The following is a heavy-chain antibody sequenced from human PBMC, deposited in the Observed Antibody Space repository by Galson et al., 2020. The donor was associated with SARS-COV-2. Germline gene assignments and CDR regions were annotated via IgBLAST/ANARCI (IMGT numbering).Heavy chain of an antibody. J-gene: IGHJ6*02. CDR2: ISYDGSNK. D-gene: IGHD3-3*01. CDR3: ARGQSKIMIFGVVIIDGMDV. CDR1: GFTFSSYA. V-gene: IGHV3-30*04. Sequence: GGSLRLSCAASGFTFSSYAMHWVRQAPGKGLEWVAVISYDGSNKYYADSVKGRFTISRDNSKNTLYLQMNSLRAEDTAVYYCARGQSKIMIFGVVIIDGMDVWGQGTTVTVSS.